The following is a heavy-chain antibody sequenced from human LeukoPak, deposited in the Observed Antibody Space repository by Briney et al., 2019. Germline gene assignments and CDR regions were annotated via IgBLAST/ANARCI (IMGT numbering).Heavy chain of an antibody. CDR1: GYTFTSYG. J-gene: IGHJ4*02. CDR2: ISAYNGNT. D-gene: IGHD3-22*01. CDR3: ARVGDYYDSSGYFDY. Sequence: ASVKVSCKASGYTFTSYGISWVRQAPGQGFEWMGWISAYNGNTNYAQKLQGRVTMTTDTSTSTAYMELRSLRSDDTAVYYCARVGDYYDSSGYFDYWGQGTLVTVSS. V-gene: IGHV1-18*01.